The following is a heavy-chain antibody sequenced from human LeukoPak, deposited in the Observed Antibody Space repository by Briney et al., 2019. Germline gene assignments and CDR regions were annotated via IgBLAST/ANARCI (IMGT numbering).Heavy chain of an antibody. CDR1: GFTFSSYW. Sequence: TGGSLRLSCAASGFTFSSYWMHWVRQAPGKGLVWVSRINSDGSSTSYADSVKGRFTISRDNAKNTLYLQMNSLRAEDTAVYYCARGGPSYNDDSSGYYFDYWGQGTLVTVSS. CDR2: INSDGSST. V-gene: IGHV3-74*01. J-gene: IGHJ4*02. D-gene: IGHD3-22*01. CDR3: ARGGPSYNDDSSGYYFDY.